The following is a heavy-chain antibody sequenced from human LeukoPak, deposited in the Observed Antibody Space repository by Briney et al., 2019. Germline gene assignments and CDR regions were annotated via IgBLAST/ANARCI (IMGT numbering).Heavy chain of an antibody. D-gene: IGHD2-15*01. Sequence: GGSLRVSCAASGFTFSSYAMSWVRQAPGKGLEWVSFISGSGDSTYYVGSVKGRFTISRDNSKNTLYLQMNSLRAEDTALYYCARDRCSGGRCYSLSVGHMDVWGKGTTVTVSS. CDR3: ARDRCSGGRCYSLSVGHMDV. CDR1: GFTFSSYA. J-gene: IGHJ6*03. V-gene: IGHV3-23*01. CDR2: ISGSGDST.